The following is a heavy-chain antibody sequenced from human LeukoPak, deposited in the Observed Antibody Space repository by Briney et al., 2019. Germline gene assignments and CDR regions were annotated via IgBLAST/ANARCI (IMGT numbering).Heavy chain of an antibody. CDR1: GFTFSSYS. V-gene: IGHV3-21*04. CDR2: ISSSSSYI. D-gene: IGHD2-21*02. CDR3: TPSGGGDSWVDV. Sequence: GGSLRLSCAASGFTFSSYSMNWVRQAPGKGLEWVSSISSSSSYIYYADSVKGRFTISRDNAKNSLYLQMNSLKTEDTAVYYCTPSGGGDSWVDVWGKGTTVTVSS. J-gene: IGHJ6*04.